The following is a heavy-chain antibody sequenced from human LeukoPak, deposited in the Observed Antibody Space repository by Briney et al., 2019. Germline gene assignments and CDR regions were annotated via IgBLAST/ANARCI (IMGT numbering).Heavy chain of an antibody. V-gene: IGHV1-18*04. J-gene: IGHJ6*04. CDR3: ARAQGYCSGGSCYSYYYYGMDV. CDR2: IGAYNGNT. CDR1: GYTFTSYG. D-gene: IGHD2-15*01. Sequence: HWASVKVSCKASGYTFTSYGISWVRQAPGQGLEWMGWIGAYNGNTNYAQKLQGRVTMTTDTSTSTAYMELRSLRSDDTAVYYCARAQGYCSGGSCYSYYYYGMDVWGKGTTVTVSS.